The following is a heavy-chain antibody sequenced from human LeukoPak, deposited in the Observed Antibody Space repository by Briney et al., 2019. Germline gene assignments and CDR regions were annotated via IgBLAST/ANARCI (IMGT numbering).Heavy chain of an antibody. Sequence: SVKVSCKAPGGTFSSYAISWVRQAPGQGLEWMGRIIPILGIANYAQKFQGRVTITADKSTSTAYMELSSLRSEDTAVYYCAREVTMVRGVIYGWFDPWGQGTLVTVSS. CDR1: GGTFSSYA. CDR2: IIPILGIA. CDR3: AREVTMVRGVIYGWFDP. J-gene: IGHJ5*02. V-gene: IGHV1-69*04. D-gene: IGHD3-10*01.